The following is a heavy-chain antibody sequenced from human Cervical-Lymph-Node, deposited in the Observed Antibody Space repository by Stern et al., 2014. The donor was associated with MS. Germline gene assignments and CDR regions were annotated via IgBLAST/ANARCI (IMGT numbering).Heavy chain of an antibody. Sequence: QVQLVESGPGLVKASETLSLTCTVSGGSITTYYWSWIRQPPGKGLEWIGYIYYSGSTNYNPSLKSRVTISVDMSNNQFSLNLPSVTAADTAVYYCARHRGRMWYFDLWGRGTLVTVSS. D-gene: IGHD1-26*01. CDR1: GGSITTYY. CDR3: ARHRGRMWYFDL. CDR2: IYYSGST. J-gene: IGHJ2*01. V-gene: IGHV4-59*08.